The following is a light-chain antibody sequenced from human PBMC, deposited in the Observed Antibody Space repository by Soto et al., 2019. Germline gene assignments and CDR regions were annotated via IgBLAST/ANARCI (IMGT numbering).Light chain of an antibody. CDR3: QQGS. J-gene: IGKJ4*01. CDR1: QSITGSY. V-gene: IGKV3D-20*02. CDR2: DAS. Sequence: ENVLTQSPGTLSLSPGERATVSCRASQSITGSYLAWYQQTPDQAPRLLIYDASNRATGIPARFSGSGSGTDFTLTISRLEPEDFAVYYCQQGSFGGGTKV.